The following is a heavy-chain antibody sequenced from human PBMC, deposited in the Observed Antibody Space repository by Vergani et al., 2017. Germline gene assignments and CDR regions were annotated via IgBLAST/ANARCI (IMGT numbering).Heavy chain of an antibody. V-gene: IGHV1-24*01. Sequence: QVQLVQSGAEVKKPGASVKVSCKVSGYTLTELSMHWVRQAPGKGLEWMGGFDPEDGETIYAQKFQGRVTMTKDTSTDTAYMELSSLRSEDTAVYYCATDATRSYYYYGMDVWGQGTTVTVSS. CDR1: GYTLTELS. CDR2: FDPEDGET. J-gene: IGHJ6*02. CDR3: ATDATRSYYYYGMDV. D-gene: IGHD3-10*01.